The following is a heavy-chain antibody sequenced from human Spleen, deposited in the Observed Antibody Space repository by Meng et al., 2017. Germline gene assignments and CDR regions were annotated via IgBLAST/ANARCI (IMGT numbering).Heavy chain of an antibody. V-gene: IGHV1-46*01. CDR3: AREMPMTCYFDQ. D-gene: IGHD3-22*01. CDR1: GFTFTTYF. Sequence: HVQLVQAGAEGNKPGVSLKLSCETSGFTFTTYFMHWLRQAPGQGLQWMGLFNPNGDVTTYSPRFQGRITLTGDTSTSTLYMELSSLTSDDTAVYYCAREMPMTCYFDQWGQGTLVTVSS. J-gene: IGHJ4*03. CDR2: FNPNGDVT.